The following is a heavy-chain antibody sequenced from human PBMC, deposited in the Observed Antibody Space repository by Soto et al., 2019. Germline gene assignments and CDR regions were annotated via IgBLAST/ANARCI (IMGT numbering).Heavy chain of an antibody. CDR3: ARHGRYCSSTSCFNWFDP. CDR2: IYYSGST. CDR1: RPPITIRICY. D-gene: IGHD2-2*01. J-gene: IGHJ5*02. V-gene: IGHV4-39*01. Sequence: SRIFSDPRPPITIRICYWGWNAQPPGKGLEWIGSIYYSGSTYYNPSLKSRVTISVDTSKNQFSLKLSSVTAADTAVYYCARHGRYCSSTSCFNWFDPWGQG.